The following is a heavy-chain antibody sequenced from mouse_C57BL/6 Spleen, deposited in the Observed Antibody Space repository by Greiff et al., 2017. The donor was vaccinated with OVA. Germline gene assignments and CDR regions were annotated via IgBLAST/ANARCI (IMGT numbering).Heavy chain of an antibody. D-gene: IGHD2-4*01. V-gene: IGHV1-78*01. CDR2: IYPRDGST. CDR1: GYTFTDHT. CDR3: ARGRDYDGGDYAMDY. J-gene: IGHJ4*01. Sequence: QVQLQQSDAELVKPGASVKISCKVSGYTFTDHTIHWMKQRPEQGLEWIGYIYPRDGSTKYNEKFKGKATLTADKSSSTAYMQLNSLTSEDSAVYFCARGRDYDGGDYAMDYWGQGTSVTVSS.